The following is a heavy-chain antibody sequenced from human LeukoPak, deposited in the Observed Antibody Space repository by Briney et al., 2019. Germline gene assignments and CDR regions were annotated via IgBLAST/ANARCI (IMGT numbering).Heavy chain of an antibody. CDR1: GFSFSSYA. D-gene: IGHD2-21*01. CDR2: IYSGGST. J-gene: IGHJ5*02. Sequence: PGGSLRLSCAASGFSFSSYAMSWVRQAPGKGLEWVSVIYSGGSTYYADSVKGRFTISRDNSKNTLYLQMNSLRAEDTAVYYCARDTPWLFPWGQGTLVTVSS. V-gene: IGHV3-53*01. CDR3: ARDTPWLFP.